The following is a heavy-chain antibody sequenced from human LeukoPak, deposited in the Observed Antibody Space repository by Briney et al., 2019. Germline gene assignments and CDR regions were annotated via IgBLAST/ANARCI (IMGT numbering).Heavy chain of an antibody. CDR1: GYTFTSYG. J-gene: IGHJ4*02. CDR3: ARGYYDSSGYINTFDY. V-gene: IGHV1-18*01. CDR2: ISAYNGNT. D-gene: IGHD3-22*01. Sequence: GASVKVSCKASGYTFTSYGISWVRQAPGQGLEWMGWISAYNGNTNYAQKPQGRVTMTTDTSTSTAYMELRSLRSDDTAVYYCARGYYDSSGYINTFDYWGQGTLVTVSS.